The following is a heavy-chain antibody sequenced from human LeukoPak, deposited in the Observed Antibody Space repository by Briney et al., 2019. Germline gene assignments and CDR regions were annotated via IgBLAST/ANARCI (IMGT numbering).Heavy chain of an antibody. CDR3: ARDPSMDFSAFDP. CDR1: GFTFSDYY. D-gene: IGHD2-2*03. Sequence: GGSLRLSCAAPGFTFSDYYMSWIRQAPGKGLEWVSYISSSGSTIYYADSVKGRFTISRDNAKNSLYLQMNSLRAEDTAVYYCARDPSMDFSAFDPWGQGTLVTVSS. CDR2: ISSSGSTI. V-gene: IGHV3-11*01. J-gene: IGHJ5*02.